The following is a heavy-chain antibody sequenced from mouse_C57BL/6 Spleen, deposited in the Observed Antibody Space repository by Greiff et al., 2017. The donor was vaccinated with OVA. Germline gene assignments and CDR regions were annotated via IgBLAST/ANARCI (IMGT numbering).Heavy chain of an antibody. J-gene: IGHJ3*01. D-gene: IGHD3-2*02. CDR2: IDPSDSET. CDR3: AREDSSGLFAY. V-gene: IGHV1-52*01. CDR1: GYTFTSYW. Sequence: QVQLKQPGAELVRPGSSVKLSCKASGYTFTSYWMHWVKQRPIQGLEWIGNIDPSDSETHYNQKFKDKATLTVDKSSSTAYMQLSSLTSEDSAVYYCAREDSSGLFAYWGQGTLVTVSA.